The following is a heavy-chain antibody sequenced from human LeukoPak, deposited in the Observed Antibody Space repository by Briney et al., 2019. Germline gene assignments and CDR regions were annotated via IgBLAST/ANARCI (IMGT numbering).Heavy chain of an antibody. CDR2: IRRDGSST. D-gene: IGHD6-19*01. V-gene: IGHV3-74*01. CDR3: ARDHHTSGWYEANYYFDY. CDR1: GFTFSTYW. J-gene: IGHJ4*02. Sequence: GGSLRLSCAASGFTFSTYWMHWVRQAPGKRLVWVSRIRRDGSSTSYADSVKGRFTTSRDNAKSTLYLQMNNLRAEDTAVYFCARDHHTSGWYEANYYFDYWGQGTLVTVSS.